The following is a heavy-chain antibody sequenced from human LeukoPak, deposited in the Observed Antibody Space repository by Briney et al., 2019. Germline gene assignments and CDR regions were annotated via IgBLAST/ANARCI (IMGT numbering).Heavy chain of an antibody. V-gene: IGHV1-2*02. J-gene: IGHJ3*02. D-gene: IGHD3-10*01. CDR3: ARDAGGALGNAFDI. CDR2: ISPNSGGT. Sequence: ASVKVSCKASGYTFTGYYMHWVRQAPGQGLEWMGWISPNSGGTNYAQKLQGRVTMTTDTSTSTAYMELSSLRSEDTAVYYCARDAGGALGNAFDIWGQGTMVTVSS. CDR1: GYTFTGYY.